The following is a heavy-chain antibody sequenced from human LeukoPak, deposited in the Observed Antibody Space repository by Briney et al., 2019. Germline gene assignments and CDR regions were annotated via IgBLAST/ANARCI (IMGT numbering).Heavy chain of an antibody. CDR1: GFTVSSNY. D-gene: IGHD6-6*01. CDR3: ARGSTHAFGL. J-gene: IGHJ3*01. V-gene: IGHV3-53*01. CDR2: IYSGGDT. Sequence: GGSVRLSCEASGFTVSSNYMSWVRQAPGKGLEWVSVIYSGGDTSYSDSVKGRFTISRDNSKNTLYLQMNSLRAEDTAVYYCARGSTHAFGLWGQGTMVTVSS.